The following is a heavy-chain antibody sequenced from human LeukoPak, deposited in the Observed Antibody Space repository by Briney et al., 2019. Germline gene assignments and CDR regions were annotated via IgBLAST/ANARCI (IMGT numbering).Heavy chain of an antibody. J-gene: IGHJ4*02. V-gene: IGHV3-23*01. D-gene: IGHD4-23*01. CDR2: IGGSGIST. CDR1: GFTFSTYA. Sequence: PGGSLRLSCAASGFTFSTYAMSWVRQAPRNGLEWVSTIGGSGISTYYADSVKGRFTISRDTSKNTLFLQMDSLRAEDTAVYYWAKDVPTVVSPNDYWGQGTLVTVSS. CDR3: AKDVPTVVSPNDY.